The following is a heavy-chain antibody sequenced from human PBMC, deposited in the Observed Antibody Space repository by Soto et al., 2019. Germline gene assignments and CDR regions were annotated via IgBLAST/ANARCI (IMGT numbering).Heavy chain of an antibody. Sequence: QVQLQESGPGLVKPSGTLSLTCAVSGGSISSSNWWSWVRQPPGKGLEWIGEIYHSGSTNYNPSLKSRVTISVDKSKNQFSLKLSSVTAADTAVYYCARSPGYCSGGSCYHFDYWGQGTLVTVSS. J-gene: IGHJ4*02. D-gene: IGHD2-15*01. CDR2: IYHSGST. CDR3: ARSPGYCSGGSCYHFDY. V-gene: IGHV4-4*02. CDR1: GGSISSSNW.